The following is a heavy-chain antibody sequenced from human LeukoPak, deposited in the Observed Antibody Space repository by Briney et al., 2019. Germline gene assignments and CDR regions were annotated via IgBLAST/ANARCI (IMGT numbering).Heavy chain of an antibody. D-gene: IGHD3-22*01. J-gene: IGHJ3*02. CDR1: GGSISSYY. CDR2: IYYSGST. V-gene: IGHV4-59*01. Sequence: SETLSLTCTVSGGSISSYYWSWIRQPPGKGLEWIGYIYYSGSTNYNPSLKSRVTISVDTSKNQFSLKLSSVTAADTAVYYCARDFDALGYLKAFDIWGQGTMVTVSS. CDR3: ARDFDALGYLKAFDI.